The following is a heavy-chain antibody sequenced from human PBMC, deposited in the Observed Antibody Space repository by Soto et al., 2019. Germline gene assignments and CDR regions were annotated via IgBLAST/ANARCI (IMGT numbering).Heavy chain of an antibody. D-gene: IGHD5-12*01. V-gene: IGHV2-5*02. J-gene: IGHJ4*02. CDR1: GFALSSNRMA. CDR3: AHIVVAVIVYYFDY. Sequence: QITLKESGPTLVKPTQTLTLTCTFSGFALSSNRMAVGWVRQPPGKALELLALIYWDDDKRYSPFLKSRLTITQDTSKNQVVLTMSTMDPVDTARYYCAHIVVAVIVYYFDYWGQGTPVTVS. CDR2: IYWDDDK.